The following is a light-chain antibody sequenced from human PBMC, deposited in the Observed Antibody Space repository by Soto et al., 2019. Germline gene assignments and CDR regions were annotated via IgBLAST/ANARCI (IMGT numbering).Light chain of an antibody. J-gene: IGKJ1*01. CDR3: QQYNSYSPT. Sequence: DIQMTQSPSTLSASVGDRVTITCRASPSISSWLAWYQEKPGKAPKLLIYDASSLESGVPSRFSGSGSGTEFNLTISSLQTDDFATYDCQQYNSYSPTFGQGTKVDIK. V-gene: IGKV1-5*01. CDR1: PSISSW. CDR2: DAS.